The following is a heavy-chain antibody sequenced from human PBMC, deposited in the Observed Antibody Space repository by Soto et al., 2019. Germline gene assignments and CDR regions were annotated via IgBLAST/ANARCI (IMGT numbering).Heavy chain of an antibody. J-gene: IGHJ6*02. CDR1: GYSFTSYW. CDR3: ARHRRAHYGSSGPFYYYGMDV. CDR2: IDPSDSYT. D-gene: IGHD3-22*01. V-gene: IGHV5-10-1*01. Sequence: PGESLKISCKGSGYSFTSYWISWVRQMPGKGLEWMGRIDPSDSYTNYSPSFQGHVTISADKSISTAYLQWSSLKASDTAMYYCARHRRAHYGSSGPFYYYGMDVWGQGTTVTVSS.